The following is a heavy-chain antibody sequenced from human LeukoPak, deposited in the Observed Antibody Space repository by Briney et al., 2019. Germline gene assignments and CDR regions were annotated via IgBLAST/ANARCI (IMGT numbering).Heavy chain of an antibody. Sequence: SETLSLTCTVSGGSISSSSHYWGWIRQPPGKGLEWIGSIYYSGSTYYNPSLKSRVTISVDTSENQFSLKLSSVTAADTAVYYCARAAPRDAADAFDIWGQGTMVTVSS. CDR3: ARAAPRDAADAFDI. CDR1: GGSISSSSHY. V-gene: IGHV4-39*01. J-gene: IGHJ3*02. CDR2: IYYSGST. D-gene: IGHD6-13*01.